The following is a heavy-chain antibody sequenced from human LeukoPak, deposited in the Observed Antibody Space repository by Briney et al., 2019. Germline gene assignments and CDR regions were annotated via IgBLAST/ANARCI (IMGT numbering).Heavy chain of an antibody. J-gene: IGHJ4*02. CDR2: FDPEDGET. CDR1: GYTLTELS. D-gene: IGHD3-3*01. V-gene: IGHV1-24*01. CDR3: VRENTYYDFWSGYYVPVGIDY. Sequence: ASVKVSCKVSGYTLTELSMHWVRQAPGKGLEWMGGFDPEDGETIYAQKFQGRVTMTEDTSTDTAYMELSSLRSEDTAVYYCVRENTYYDFWSGYYVPVGIDYWGQGTLVTVSS.